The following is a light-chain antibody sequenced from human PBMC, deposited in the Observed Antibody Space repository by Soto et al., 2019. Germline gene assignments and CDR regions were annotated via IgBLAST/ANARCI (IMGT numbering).Light chain of an antibody. CDR3: AAWDDSLNGAV. J-gene: IGLJ7*01. Sequence: QSVLTQPHSVSESPGKTVTISCTRSSGDIAKNYVQWYQQLPGTAPKLLIYSNNQRPSGVPDRFSGSKSGTSASLAISGLQSEDEADYYCAAWDDSLNGAVFGGGTQLTVL. V-gene: IGLV1-44*01. CDR1: SGDIAKNY. CDR2: SNN.